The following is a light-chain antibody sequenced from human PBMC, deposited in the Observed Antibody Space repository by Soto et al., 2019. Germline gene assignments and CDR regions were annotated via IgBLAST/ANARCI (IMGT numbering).Light chain of an antibody. J-gene: IGKJ1*01. CDR1: QGISSY. CDR2: TAS. V-gene: IGKV1-9*01. Sequence: DIQLTQSPSFLSASVGDRVTITCRASQGISSYLAWYQQKPGKAPKLLISTASTLQSGVPSRFSGSGSGTEFTLTISSLQPEDFATCYCQQLNNYPRTFGQGTKVDIK. CDR3: QQLNNYPRT.